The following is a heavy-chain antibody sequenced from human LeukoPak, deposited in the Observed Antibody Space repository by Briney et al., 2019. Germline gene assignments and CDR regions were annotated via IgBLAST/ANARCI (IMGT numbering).Heavy chain of an antibody. J-gene: IGHJ4*02. CDR3: AREPNYSGSYLPDY. Sequence: SETLSLTCTVPGGSISSYYWSWIRQPAGKGLEWIGRIYSSGSTNYNPSLKSRVTLSVDTSKNQFSLKLTSVTAADTAVYYCAREPNYSGSYLPDYWGQGTLVTVSS. CDR2: IYSSGST. CDR1: GGSISSYY. V-gene: IGHV4-4*07. D-gene: IGHD1-26*01.